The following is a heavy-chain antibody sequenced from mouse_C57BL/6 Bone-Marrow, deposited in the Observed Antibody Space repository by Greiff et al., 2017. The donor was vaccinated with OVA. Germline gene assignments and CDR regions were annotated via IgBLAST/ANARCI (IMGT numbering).Heavy chain of an antibody. CDR3: SLVITTVVATNFDV. D-gene: IGHD1-1*01. CDR1: GYTFTSYW. Sequence: EVQLQQSGTVLARPGASVKMSCKTSGYTFTSYWMHWVKQRPGQGLEWIGAIYPGNSDTSYNQKFKGKAKLTAVPSSSTAYMGLSSLTKEDAAVYYCSLVITTVVATNFDVWGTGTTVTVSS. J-gene: IGHJ1*03. CDR2: IYPGNSDT. V-gene: IGHV1-5*01.